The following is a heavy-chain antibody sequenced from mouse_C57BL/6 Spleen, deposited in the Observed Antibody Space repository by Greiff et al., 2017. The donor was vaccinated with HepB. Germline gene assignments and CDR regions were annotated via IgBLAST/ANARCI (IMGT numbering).Heavy chain of an antibody. Sequence: QVQLQQSGAELVRPGSSVKLSCKASGYTFTSYWMGWVKQRPGQGLEWIGNIYPSDSETHYNQKFKDKATLTVDKSSSTAYMQLSSLTSEDSAVYYCARGFTTVYFDYWGQGTTLTVSS. V-gene: IGHV1-61*01. CDR2: IYPSDSET. D-gene: IGHD1-1*01. J-gene: IGHJ2*01. CDR1: GYTFTSYW. CDR3: ARGFTTVYFDY.